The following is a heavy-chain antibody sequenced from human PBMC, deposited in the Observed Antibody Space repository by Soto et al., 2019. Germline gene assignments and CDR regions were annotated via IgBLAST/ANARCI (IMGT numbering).Heavy chain of an antibody. CDR2: IYYSGST. J-gene: IGHJ4*02. CDR1: GGSISSYY. Sequence: ETLSLTCTVSGGSISSYYWSWIRQPPGKGLEWIGYIYYSGSTNYNPSLKSRVTISVDTSKNQFSLKLSSVTAADTAVYYCARVRWLQFPYFDYWGQGTLVTVSS. D-gene: IGHD5-12*01. V-gene: IGHV4-59*01. CDR3: ARVRWLQFPYFDY.